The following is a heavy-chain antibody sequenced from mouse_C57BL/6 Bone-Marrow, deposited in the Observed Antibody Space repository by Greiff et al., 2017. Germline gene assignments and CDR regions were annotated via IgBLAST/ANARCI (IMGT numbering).Heavy chain of an antibody. CDR3: ARRGNCYAMDY. D-gene: IGHD2-1*01. V-gene: IGHV1-81*01. CDR2: IYPRSGNT. Sequence: VQLQESGAELARPGASVKLSCKASGYTFTSYGISWVKQRTGQGLEWIGEIYPRSGNTYYNEKFKGKATLTADKSSSTAYMELRSLTSEDSAVYFCARRGNCYAMDYWGQGTSVTVSS. J-gene: IGHJ4*01. CDR1: GYTFTSYG.